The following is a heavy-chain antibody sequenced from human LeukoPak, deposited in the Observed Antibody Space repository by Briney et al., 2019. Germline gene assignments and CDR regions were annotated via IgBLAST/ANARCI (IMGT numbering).Heavy chain of an antibody. D-gene: IGHD2-2*02. Sequence: ASVKVSCKASGYSFSGHGITWGRQAPGQGLEWMGWISAYNVNTKYAQNLQGRVTMTTDISTSTAYMELRSLRSDDTAVYYCARPGADCGSAGCSTYPYYGLAVWGQGTTVTVSS. CDR3: ARPGADCGSAGCSTYPYYGLAV. J-gene: IGHJ6*02. CDR2: ISAYNVNT. CDR1: GYSFSGHG. V-gene: IGHV1-18*01.